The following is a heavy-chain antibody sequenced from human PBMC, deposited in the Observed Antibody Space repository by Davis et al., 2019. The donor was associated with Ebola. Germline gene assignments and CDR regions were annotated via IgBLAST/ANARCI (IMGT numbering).Heavy chain of an antibody. V-gene: IGHV1-18*04. CDR3: ARAQFPTTSDH. Sequence: ASVKVSCKASGYTFTNYGITWVRQAPGQRLEWMGWVHGDNGNTNYAQKLQGRVTMTTDTSTSTAYMELRSLRSDDTAVYYCARAQFPTTSDHWGQGTLVTVSS. CDR1: GYTFTNYG. CDR2: VHGDNGNT. J-gene: IGHJ4*02. D-gene: IGHD1-1*01.